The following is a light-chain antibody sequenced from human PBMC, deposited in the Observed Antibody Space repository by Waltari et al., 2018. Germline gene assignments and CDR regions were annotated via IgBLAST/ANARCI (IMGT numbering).Light chain of an antibody. V-gene: IGLV4-69*01. CDR3: QTWGTGIHVV. J-gene: IGLJ2*01. Sequence: QLVLTQSPSASASLGASVKLTCTLSSGHSSYAIARHQQQPEKGPRYLMKLNSDGSHSQGAGIPDRFSGSSSGAERYLTISSLQSEDEADYYCQTWGTGIHVVFGGGTKLTVL. CDR2: LNSDGSH. CDR1: SGHSSYA.